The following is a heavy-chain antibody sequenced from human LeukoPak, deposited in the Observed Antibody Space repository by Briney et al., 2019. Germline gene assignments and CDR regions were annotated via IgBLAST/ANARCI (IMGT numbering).Heavy chain of an antibody. Sequence: SETLSLTCTVSGGSFTSYYWSWIRQPAGKGLEWIVRIFTTGSTNYNPPLKSRVTMPVDTSKNHFSLKLSAGTAADPAVYYVATRIGGGSSYYFDYWGQGTLVTVSS. CDR1: GGSFTSYY. D-gene: IGHD6-6*01. CDR3: ATRIGGGSSYYFDY. V-gene: IGHV4-4*07. J-gene: IGHJ4*02. CDR2: IFTTGST.